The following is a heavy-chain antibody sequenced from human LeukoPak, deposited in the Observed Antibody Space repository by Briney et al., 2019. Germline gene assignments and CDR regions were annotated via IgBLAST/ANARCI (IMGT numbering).Heavy chain of an antibody. CDR3: TRASSSWED. J-gene: IGHJ1*01. Sequence: GASVKVSCKASGYTFTAYYIHWVRQAPGQGLEWMGRINPSSGGTNYAQKFQGRVTMTRDTPISTAYVELSNLRSDDTAAYYCTRASSSWEDWGQGSLVTVSS. V-gene: IGHV1-2*06. CDR1: GYTFTAYY. D-gene: IGHD2-2*01. CDR2: INPSSGGT.